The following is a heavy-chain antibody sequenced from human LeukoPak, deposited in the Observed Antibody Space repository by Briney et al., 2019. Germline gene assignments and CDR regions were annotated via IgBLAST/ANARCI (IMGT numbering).Heavy chain of an antibody. CDR3: VGWVGATLNWFDP. V-gene: IGHV4-59*08. Sequence: SETLSLTCTVSGGTISSYYWSWIRQPPGKGLEWIGYIYYSGSTNYNPSLKSRVTISVDTSKNQFSLKLSSVTAADTAVYYCVGWVGATLNWFDPWGQGTLVTVSS. CDR1: GGTISSYY. J-gene: IGHJ5*02. D-gene: IGHD1-26*01. CDR2: IYYSGST.